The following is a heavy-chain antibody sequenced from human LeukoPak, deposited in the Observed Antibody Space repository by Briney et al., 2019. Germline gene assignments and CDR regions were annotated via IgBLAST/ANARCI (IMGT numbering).Heavy chain of an antibody. J-gene: IGHJ5*02. CDR1: GFTFSSYG. Sequence: PGGSLRLSCAASGFTFSSYGMHWVRQAPGKGLEWVAFIRYDGSNKYYADSVKGRFTISRDNSKNTLYLRMYSLRVEDTAVYYCAKDTHIFVGCFDPWGQGTLVTVSS. D-gene: IGHD2-21*01. V-gene: IGHV3-30*02. CDR2: IRYDGSNK. CDR3: AKDTHIFVGCFDP.